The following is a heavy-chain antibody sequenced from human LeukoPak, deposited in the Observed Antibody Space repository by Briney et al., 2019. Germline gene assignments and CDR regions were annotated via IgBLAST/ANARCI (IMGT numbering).Heavy chain of an antibody. D-gene: IGHD2-2*01. CDR3: ARDHQLLLDY. CDR2: TYYRSKWYN. CDR1: GGSVSSNSAA. Sequence: SQTISLTCAISGGSVSSNSAAWNWIRQSPSRGLEWLGRTYYRSKWYNDYAVSVKSRLNINPDTSKNQFSLQLNSVTPEDTAVYYCARDHQLLLDYWGQGTLVTVSS. V-gene: IGHV6-1*01. J-gene: IGHJ4*02.